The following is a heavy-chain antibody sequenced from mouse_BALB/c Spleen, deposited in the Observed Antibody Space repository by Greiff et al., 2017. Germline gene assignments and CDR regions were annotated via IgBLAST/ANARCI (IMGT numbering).Heavy chain of an antibody. CDR2: IDPANGNT. V-gene: IGHV14-3*02. J-gene: IGHJ3*01. CDR1: GFNIKDTY. D-gene: IGHD2-3*01. Sequence: EVNLVESGAELVKPGASVKLSCTASGFNIKDTYMHWVKQRPEQGLEWIGRIDPANGNTKYDPKFQGKATITADTSSNTAYLQLSSLTSEDTAVYYCAPIYDGYTWFAYWGQGTLVTVSA. CDR3: APIYDGYTWFAY.